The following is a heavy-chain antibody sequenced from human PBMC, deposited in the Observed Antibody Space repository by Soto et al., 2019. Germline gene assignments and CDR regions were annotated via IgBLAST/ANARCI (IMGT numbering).Heavy chain of an antibody. CDR3: ARNLGGRIKN. CDR1: GGSFSGYY. V-gene: IGHV4-34*01. D-gene: IGHD2-15*01. CDR2: INHSGST. J-gene: IGHJ4*02. Sequence: QVQLQQWGAGLLKPSETLSLTCAVYGGSFSGYYWSWIRQPPGKGLEWIGEINHSGSTNYNPSLKRRVTISVDTSKNQFSLKLSSVTAADTAVYYCARNLGGRIKNWGQGTLVTVSS.